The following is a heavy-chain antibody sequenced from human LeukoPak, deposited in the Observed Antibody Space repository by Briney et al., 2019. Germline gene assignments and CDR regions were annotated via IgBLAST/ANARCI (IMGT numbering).Heavy chain of an antibody. CDR2: VSYMRTT. CDR1: GGSINNYY. Sequence: SETLSLTCTVSGGSINNYYWTWVRQPPGKGLEWIGYVSYMRTTNYNPSLKSRVTISIDTSGKQFSLKLSSVTAADTAVYYCARAVVPAAMDYYYYMDVWGKGTTVTVSS. D-gene: IGHD2-2*01. V-gene: IGHV4-59*12. J-gene: IGHJ6*03. CDR3: ARAVVPAAMDYYYYMDV.